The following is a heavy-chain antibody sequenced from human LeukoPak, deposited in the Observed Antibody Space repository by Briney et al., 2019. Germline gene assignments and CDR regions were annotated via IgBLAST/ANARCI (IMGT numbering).Heavy chain of an antibody. J-gene: IGHJ4*02. CDR1: GFPFSSYG. CDR3: ARGSPISAYSSAWYFHS. Sequence: PGGSLSLSCAASGFPFSSYGLNWVRQAPGKGLEWVSYISSSSSPIYYADSVKGRFTISRDNAKNSLYLQMCSLRDQDTAVYYCARGSPISAYSSAWYFHSWGQGTLVTVSS. V-gene: IGHV3-48*02. CDR2: ISSSSSPI. D-gene: IGHD6-25*01.